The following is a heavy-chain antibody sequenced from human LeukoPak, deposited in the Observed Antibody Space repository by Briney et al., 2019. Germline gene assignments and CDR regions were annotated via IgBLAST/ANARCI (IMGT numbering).Heavy chain of an antibody. CDR3: ARAKGYNWFDP. CDR1: GGSISSGGYY. J-gene: IGHJ5*02. CDR2: IYHSGST. Sequence: SETLSLTCTVSGGSISSGGYYWSWIRQPPGKGLEWIGYIYHSGSTYYNPSLKSRVTISVDRSKNQFSLKLSSVTAADTAVYYCARAKGYNWFDPWGQGTLVTVSS. V-gene: IGHV4-30-2*01.